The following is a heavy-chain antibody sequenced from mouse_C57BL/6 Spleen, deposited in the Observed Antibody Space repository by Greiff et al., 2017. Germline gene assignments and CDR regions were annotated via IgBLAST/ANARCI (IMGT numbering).Heavy chain of an antibody. Sequence: VQLQQSGAELVMPGASVKLSCKASGYTFTSHWMHWVKQRPGQGLEWIGEIDPSDSYTNYNQKFKGKSTLTVDKSSSTAYMQLSSLTSEDSAVYYCATFAYWGQGTLVTVSA. CDR3: ATFAY. CDR2: IDPSDSYT. J-gene: IGHJ3*01. CDR1: GYTFTSHW. V-gene: IGHV1-69*01.